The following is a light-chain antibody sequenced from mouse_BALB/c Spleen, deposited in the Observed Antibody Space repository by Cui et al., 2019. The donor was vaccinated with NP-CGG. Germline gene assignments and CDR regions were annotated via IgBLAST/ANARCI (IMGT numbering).Light chain of an antibody. CDR2: GTN. V-gene: IGLV1*01. CDR1: TGVATTSNY. CDR3: ALWYSNHWV. Sequence: QAVVTKESALTTSPGETVTLTCRSRTGVATTSNYANWVQEKPDHLFTGLIGGTNNRAPGVPARFSGSLIGDKAALTITGTQTEDEAIYFCALWYSNHWVFGGGTKLTVL. J-gene: IGLJ1*01.